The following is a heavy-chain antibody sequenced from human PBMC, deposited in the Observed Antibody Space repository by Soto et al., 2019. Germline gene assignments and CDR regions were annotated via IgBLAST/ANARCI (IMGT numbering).Heavy chain of an antibody. J-gene: IGHJ3*01. CDR1: GSTFTGYY. D-gene: IGHD3-3*01. CDR2: MNPPGVGT. Sequence: GASVKVSCKASGSTFTGYYIHWVRQAPGQGLEWMGWMNPPGVGTNYARKFQGRVTMTRDSSMNTAYMELSRLRSDGTAVYYCARDLTPRITVFGVETTGAFDLGGQGAMVTVSS. V-gene: IGHV1-2*02. CDR3: ARDLTPRITVFGVETTGAFDL.